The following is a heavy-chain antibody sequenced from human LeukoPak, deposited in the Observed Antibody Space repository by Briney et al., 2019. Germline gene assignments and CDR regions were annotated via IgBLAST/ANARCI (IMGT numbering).Heavy chain of an antibody. D-gene: IGHD3-16*01. V-gene: IGHV3-48*01. CDR1: GFTFSNYY. CDR3: VRASKVGVDY. CDR2: LTSSSNTI. Sequence: GGSLRLSCAASGFTFSNYYMNWVRQALGKGLEWVSYLTSSSNTIYYADSVKGRFTISRDNAKNSFYLQMNSLRAEDTAVYYCVRASKVGVDYWGQGTLVIVS. J-gene: IGHJ4*02.